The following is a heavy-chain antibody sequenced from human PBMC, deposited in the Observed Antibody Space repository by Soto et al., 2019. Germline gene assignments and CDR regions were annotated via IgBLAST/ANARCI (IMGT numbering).Heavy chain of an antibody. Sequence: GLDLEWLALIYWNDDKRYSPSLKSRLTITKDTSKNQVVLTMTNMDPVDTATYYCAHKPSSGWYNYFDYWGQGTLVTVSS. J-gene: IGHJ4*02. D-gene: IGHD6-19*01. CDR2: IYWNDDK. CDR3: AHKPSSGWYNYFDY. V-gene: IGHV2-5*01.